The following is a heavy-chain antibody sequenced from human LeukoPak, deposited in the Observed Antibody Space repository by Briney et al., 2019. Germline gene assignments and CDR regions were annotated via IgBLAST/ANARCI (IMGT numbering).Heavy chain of an antibody. CDR2: IYYSGST. D-gene: IGHD1-1*01. Sequence: SETLSLTCTVSGGSISSSSYYWGWIRQPPGKGLEWIGSIYYSGSTYYNPSLKSRVTISVDTSKNQFSLKLSSVTAADTAVYYCARSRTETTRFLDYWGQGTLVTVSS. V-gene: IGHV4-39*01. J-gene: IGHJ4*02. CDR3: ARSRTETTRFLDY. CDR1: GGSISSSSYY.